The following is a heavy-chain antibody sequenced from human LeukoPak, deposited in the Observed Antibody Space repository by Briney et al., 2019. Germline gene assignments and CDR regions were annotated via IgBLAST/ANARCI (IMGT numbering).Heavy chain of an antibody. V-gene: IGHV3-9*01. CDR1: GFTFDDYA. CDR2: ISWNSGGI. D-gene: IGHD3-22*01. J-gene: IGHJ4*02. Sequence: PGRSLRLSCAASGFTFDDYAMHWVRQAPGKGLEWVSGISWNSGGIGYADSVKGRFTISRDNAKNSLYLQMNSLRAEDTALYYCAKDHYYYDSSGYQCWGQGTLVTVSS. CDR3: AKDHYYYDSSGYQC.